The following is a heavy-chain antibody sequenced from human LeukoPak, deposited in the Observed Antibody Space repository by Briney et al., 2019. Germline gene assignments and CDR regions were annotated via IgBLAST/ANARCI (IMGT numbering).Heavy chain of an antibody. D-gene: IGHD3-10*01. CDR2: IYHSGST. CDR3: ARGGVKGSVDY. V-gene: IGHV4-30-2*01. J-gene: IGHJ4*02. CDR1: GGSISSGGYS. Sequence: SKTLSLTCAVSGGSISSGGYSWSWIRQPPGKGLEWIGYIYHSGSTYYNPSLKSRVTISVDRSKNQFSLKLSSVTAADTAVYYCARGGVKGSVDYWGQGTLVTVSS.